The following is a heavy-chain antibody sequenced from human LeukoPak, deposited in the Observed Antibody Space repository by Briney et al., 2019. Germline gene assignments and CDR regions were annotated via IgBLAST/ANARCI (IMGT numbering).Heavy chain of an antibody. CDR2: IYYSGST. Sequence: KTSETLSLTCTVSGGSISSGGYSWSWIRQPPGKGLEWIGYIYYSGSTYYNPSLKSRVTISVDTSKNQFSLKLSSVTAADTAVYYCARGGCTNGVCYRSWFDPWGQGTLVTVSS. CDR1: GGSISSGGYS. V-gene: IGHV4-30-4*07. J-gene: IGHJ5*02. CDR3: ARGGCTNGVCYRSWFDP. D-gene: IGHD2-8*01.